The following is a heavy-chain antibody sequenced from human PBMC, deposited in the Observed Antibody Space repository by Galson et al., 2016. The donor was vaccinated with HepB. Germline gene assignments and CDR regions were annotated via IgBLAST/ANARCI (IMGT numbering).Heavy chain of an antibody. Sequence: SLRLSCAVSGFAVNSDYMNWIRQAPGKGLEWISVIYSGGITTYGDSVKGRFTISRDRSKNTLSLQMNSLRAEDTAVYYCARGPTVTFYGGPTWFDLWGQGTVVTVSS. CDR3: ARGPTVTFYGGPTWFDL. CDR2: IYSGGIT. D-gene: IGHD2-21*02. V-gene: IGHV3-53*01. CDR1: GFAVNSDY. J-gene: IGHJ5*02.